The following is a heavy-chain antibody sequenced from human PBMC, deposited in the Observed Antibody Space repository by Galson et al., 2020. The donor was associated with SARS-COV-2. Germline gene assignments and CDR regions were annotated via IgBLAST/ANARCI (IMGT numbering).Heavy chain of an antibody. Sequence: GESLKISCAASGFTFSDYYMSWIRQAPGKGLEWVSYMSSSGGTIYYADSVTGRFTISRDNAKNSLYLQMNSLRAEDTAVYYCARNYYSGWYRYDALDIWGQGTMVTVSS. J-gene: IGHJ3*02. D-gene: IGHD6-19*01. CDR3: ARNYYSGWYRYDALDI. V-gene: IGHV3-11*01. CDR1: GFTFSDYY. CDR2: MSSSGGTI.